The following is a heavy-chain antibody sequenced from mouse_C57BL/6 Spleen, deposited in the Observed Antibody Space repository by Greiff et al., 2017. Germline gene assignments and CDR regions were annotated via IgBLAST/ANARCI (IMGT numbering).Heavy chain of an antibody. Sequence: EVHLVESGGDLVKPGGSLKLSCAASGFTFSSYGMSWVRQTPDKRLEWVATISSGGSYTYYPDSVKGRFTISRDNAKNTLYLQMSSLKSEDTAMYYCARRDTTVPLPNYWGQGTTLTVSS. CDR1: GFTFSSYG. CDR3: ARRDTTVPLPNY. V-gene: IGHV5-6*01. J-gene: IGHJ2*01. D-gene: IGHD1-1*01. CDR2: ISSGGSYT.